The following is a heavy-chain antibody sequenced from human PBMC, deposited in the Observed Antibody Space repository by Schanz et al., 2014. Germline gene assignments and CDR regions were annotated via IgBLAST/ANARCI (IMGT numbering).Heavy chain of an antibody. Sequence: EGQLAESGGGLVQPGGSLRLSCAASGFTLSSYWMHWVRQAPGKGLEWVSYICSSGNTIYYADSVKGRFTISRDNSENTLYLQMNSLSADDTAVFYCAKGMGYCSGGTCYDYYYYGLDVWGQGTTVTVSS. CDR1: GFTLSSYW. D-gene: IGHD2-15*01. CDR3: AKGMGYCSGGTCYDYYYYGLDV. V-gene: IGHV3-48*01. J-gene: IGHJ6*02. CDR2: ICSSGNTI.